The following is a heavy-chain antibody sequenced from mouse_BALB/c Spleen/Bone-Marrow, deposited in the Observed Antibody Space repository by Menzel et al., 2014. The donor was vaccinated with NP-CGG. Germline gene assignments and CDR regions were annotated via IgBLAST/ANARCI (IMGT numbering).Heavy chain of an antibody. Sequence: EVQGVESGGGLVKPGGSLKLSCAASGFTFSDYYMYWVRQTPEKRLEWVATISDGGSYTYYPDRVKGRFTISRDNAKNNLYLQMSSLKSEDTAMYYCARGSSYFDYWGQGTTLTVSS. J-gene: IGHJ2*01. D-gene: IGHD1-1*01. CDR2: ISDGGSYT. CDR1: GFTFSDYY. CDR3: ARGSSYFDY. V-gene: IGHV5-4*02.